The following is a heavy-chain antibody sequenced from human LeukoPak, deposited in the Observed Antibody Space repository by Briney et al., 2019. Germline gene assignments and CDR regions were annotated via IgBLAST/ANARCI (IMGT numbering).Heavy chain of an antibody. CDR2: INHSGST. Sequence: SETLSLTCAVYGGSFSGYYWSWIRQPPGKGLEWIGEINHSGSTNYNPSLKSRVTTSVDTSKNQFSLKLSSVTAADTAVYYCARTPLGYCSGGSCYRRRGFDPWGQGTLVTVSS. J-gene: IGHJ5*02. D-gene: IGHD2-15*01. V-gene: IGHV4-34*01. CDR3: ARTPLGYCSGGSCYRRRGFDP. CDR1: GGSFSGYY.